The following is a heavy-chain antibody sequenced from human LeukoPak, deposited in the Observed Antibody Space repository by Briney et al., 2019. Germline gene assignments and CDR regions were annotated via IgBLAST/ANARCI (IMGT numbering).Heavy chain of an antibody. CDR3: ARIGGYYDSSAIQAPSYAFDI. J-gene: IGHJ3*02. CDR2: INHSGST. D-gene: IGHD3-22*01. CDR1: GGSFSGYY. Sequence: SETLSLTCAVYGGSFSGYYWSWIRQPPGKGLEWIGEINHSGSTNYNPSLKSRVTISVDTSKNQFSLKLSSVTAADTAVYYCARIGGYYDSSAIQAPSYAFDIWGQGTMVTVSS. V-gene: IGHV4-34*01.